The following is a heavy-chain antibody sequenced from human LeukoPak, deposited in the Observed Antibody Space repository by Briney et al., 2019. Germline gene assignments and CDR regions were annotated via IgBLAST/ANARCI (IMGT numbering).Heavy chain of an antibody. Sequence: ASVKVSCKASGYTFTGYYMHWVRQAPGQGLEWMGWINPNSGGTYYAQKFQGRVTMTMDPSISTAYMELSSLRSEDTAVYYCARRSDDYDSSAYYHWGQGTLVTVSS. CDR2: INPNSGGT. J-gene: IGHJ4*02. CDR1: GYTFTGYY. D-gene: IGHD3-22*01. V-gene: IGHV1-2*02. CDR3: ARRSDDYDSSAYYH.